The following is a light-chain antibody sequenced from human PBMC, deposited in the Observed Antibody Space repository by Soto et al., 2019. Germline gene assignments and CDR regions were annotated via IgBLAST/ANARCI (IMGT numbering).Light chain of an antibody. CDR3: AAWDDSLSGGV. Sequence: QSVLTQPPSASGTPGQRVTISCSGSSSNIGSNYVYWYQQLPGTAPKLLIYRNNQRPSGVHDRFSGSKSGTSASLAISGLRSEDEADYYCAAWDDSLSGGVFGGGTKVTVL. J-gene: IGLJ3*02. V-gene: IGLV1-47*01. CDR1: SSNIGSNY. CDR2: RNN.